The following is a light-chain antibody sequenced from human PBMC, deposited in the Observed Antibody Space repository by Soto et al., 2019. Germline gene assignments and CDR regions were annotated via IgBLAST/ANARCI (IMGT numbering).Light chain of an antibody. CDR2: GNN. CDR3: QSYDSSLTGSKV. CDR1: SSSIGAGFD. V-gene: IGLV1-40*01. Sequence: QSVLTHPPSVSGAPGQRVTISCTGSSSSIGAGFDVHWYQQLPGAAPKLLIYGNNYRASGVPDRFSGSKSGTSASLAITGLQAEDEADYYCQSYDSSLTGSKVLGTGTKVTVL. J-gene: IGLJ1*01.